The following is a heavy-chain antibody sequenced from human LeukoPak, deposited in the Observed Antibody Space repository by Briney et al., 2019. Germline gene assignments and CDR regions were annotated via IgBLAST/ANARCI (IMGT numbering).Heavy chain of an antibody. Sequence: SQTLSLTCTVSGGSISSGGYYWSWIRQHPGKGLEWIGYIYYSGSTYYNPSLKSRVTISVDTSKNQFSLKLSPVTAADTAVYYCASVSKPEASFDYWGQGTLVTVSS. J-gene: IGHJ4*02. CDR2: IYYSGST. V-gene: IGHV4-31*03. CDR1: GGSISSGGYY. CDR3: ASVSKPEASFDY. D-gene: IGHD3-16*02.